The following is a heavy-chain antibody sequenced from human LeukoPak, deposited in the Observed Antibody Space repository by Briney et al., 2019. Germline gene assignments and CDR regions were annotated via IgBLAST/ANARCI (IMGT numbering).Heavy chain of an antibody. Sequence: PGRSLRLSCAASGFTFSSYVMHWVRQAPGKGLEWEAVISSDGSDKYYADSGKGRFTISRDNSKNQLYLQMNSLRAEDTAVYYCAKGVRGVIAYYFDYWGQGTLVTVSS. V-gene: IGHV3-30*18. J-gene: IGHJ4*02. CDR3: AKGVRGVIAYYFDY. D-gene: IGHD3-10*01. CDR1: GFTFSSYV. CDR2: ISSDGSDK.